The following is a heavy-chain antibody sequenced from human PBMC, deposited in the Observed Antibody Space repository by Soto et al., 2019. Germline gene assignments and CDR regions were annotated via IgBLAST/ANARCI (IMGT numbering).Heavy chain of an antibody. J-gene: IGHJ4*02. Sequence: PSETLSLTCTVSGGSISSSSYYWGWIRQPPGKGLEWIGSIHYSGYTYYNPSLKSRVTISVDTSKNQFSLKLSSVTAADTAVYYCGRLVYDSSGYRPGRGQGTLVTVSS. CDR3: GRLVYDSSGYRPG. V-gene: IGHV4-39*01. CDR2: IHYSGYT. D-gene: IGHD3-22*01. CDR1: GGSISSSSYY.